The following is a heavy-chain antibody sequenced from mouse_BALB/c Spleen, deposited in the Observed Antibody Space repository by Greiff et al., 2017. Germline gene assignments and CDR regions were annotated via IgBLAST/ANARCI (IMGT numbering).Heavy chain of an antibody. V-gene: IGHV1S22*01. CDR1: GYTFTSYW. CDR3: TGSGNYDYEYAMDY. CDR2: IYPGSGST. D-gene: IGHD2-4*01. Sequence: LQQPGSELVRPGASVKLSCKASGYTFTSYWMHWVKQRHGQGLEWIGNIYPGSGSTNYDEKFKSKGTLTVDTSSSTAYMHLSSLTSEDSAVYYCTGSGNYDYEYAMDYWGQGTSVTVSS. J-gene: IGHJ4*01.